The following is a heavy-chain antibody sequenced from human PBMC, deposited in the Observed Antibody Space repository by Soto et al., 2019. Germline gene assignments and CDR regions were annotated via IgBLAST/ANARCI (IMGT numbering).Heavy chain of an antibody. D-gene: IGHD3-22*01. V-gene: IGHV3-23*01. Sequence: GALRLSCAASGFSFSSYAMSWVRQAPGKGLDWVSAISGSGTKTHYADSVKGRFTISRDNSKNTLYLQMNSLRAEDTAVYYCAKDHPVIEVVKVFEYWGRGALVTVSS. CDR2: ISGSGTKT. J-gene: IGHJ4*02. CDR1: GFSFSSYA. CDR3: AKDHPVIEVVKVFEY.